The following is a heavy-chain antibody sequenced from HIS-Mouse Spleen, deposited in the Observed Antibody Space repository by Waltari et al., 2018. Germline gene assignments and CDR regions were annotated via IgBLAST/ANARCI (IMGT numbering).Heavy chain of an antibody. D-gene: IGHD3-22*01. Sequence: QVQLVESGGGVVQPGRSLRLYCAASGFTFSSYGMHWVRQAPGKGMEWVAVISYDGSNKYYADSVKGRFTISRDNSKNTLYLQMNSLRAEDTAVYYCAKDRLYDSSGYYFDAFDIWGQGTMVTVSS. J-gene: IGHJ3*02. CDR3: AKDRLYDSSGYYFDAFDI. CDR2: ISYDGSNK. V-gene: IGHV3-30*18. CDR1: GFTFSSYG.